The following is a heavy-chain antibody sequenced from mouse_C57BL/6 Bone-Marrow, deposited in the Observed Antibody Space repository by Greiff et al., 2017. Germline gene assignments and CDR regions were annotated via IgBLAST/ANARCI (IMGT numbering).Heavy chain of an antibody. CDR1: GYTFTSYW. CDR2: INPSSGYT. D-gene: IGHD1-1*01. V-gene: IGHV1-7*01. CDR3: TRGVITTVVAR. Sequence: VQLQQSGAELAKPGASVKLSCKASGYTFTSYWMHWVKQRPGQGLEWIGYINPSSGYTKYNQKFKDKATLTADKSSSTAYMQMRSLTYEDSAVYYCTRGVITTVVARWGQGTTLTVSS. J-gene: IGHJ2*01.